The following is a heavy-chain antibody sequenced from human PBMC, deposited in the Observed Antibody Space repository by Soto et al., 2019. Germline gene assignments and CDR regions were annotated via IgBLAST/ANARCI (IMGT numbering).Heavy chain of an antibody. CDR1: GGPFSSYA. D-gene: IGHD2-2*01. J-gene: IGHJ6*02. CDR2: IIPIFGTA. CDR3: ARERPAAKFYYGMDV. V-gene: IGHV1-69*01. Sequence: QVQLVQSGAEVKKPGSSVKVSCKASGGPFSSYAISWVRQAPGQGLEWMGGIIPIFGTANYAQKFQGRVTISADESTNTDYMGLSSLRSEDTAVYYCARERPAAKFYYGMDVWGQGTTVTVSS.